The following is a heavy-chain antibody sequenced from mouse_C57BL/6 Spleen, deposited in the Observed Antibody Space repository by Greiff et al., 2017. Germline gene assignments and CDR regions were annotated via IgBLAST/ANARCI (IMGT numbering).Heavy chain of an antibody. Sequence: EVKLEESGGGLVKPGGSLKLSCAASGFTFSSYAMSWVRQTPEKRLEWVATISDGGSYTYYPDNVMGRFTISRANAKNTLYLQMSHVKAEDTAMYYCARDGYGIWFAYWGQGTLVTVSA. D-gene: IGHD1-1*01. J-gene: IGHJ3*01. CDR3: ARDGYGIWFAY. CDR2: ISDGGSYT. V-gene: IGHV5-4*01. CDR1: GFTFSSYA.